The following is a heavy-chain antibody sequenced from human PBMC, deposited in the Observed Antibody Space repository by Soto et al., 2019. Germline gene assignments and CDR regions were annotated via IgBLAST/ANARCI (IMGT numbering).Heavy chain of an antibody. V-gene: IGHV5-51*01. J-gene: IGHJ4*02. CDR1: GYSFISSW. Sequence: GESLKISCQASGYSFISSWICWVRQMPVKGLEWMGIIYPGDSDTRYSPSFQGQVTISADKSTSTAYLQWSSLKASDTATYYCARMMAPSGTAFDYCGQGALLTFCS. CDR2: IYPGDSDT. D-gene: IGHD1-26*01. CDR3: ARMMAPSGTAFDY.